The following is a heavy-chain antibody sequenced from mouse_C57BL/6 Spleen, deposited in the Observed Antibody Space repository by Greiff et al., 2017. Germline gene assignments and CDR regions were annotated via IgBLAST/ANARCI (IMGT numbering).Heavy chain of an antibody. D-gene: IGHD1-1*01. CDR1: GFTFTDYY. J-gene: IGHJ2*01. V-gene: IGHV14-1*01. CDR2: IDPEDGDT. CDR3: AKWVYYGSGDY. Sequence: EVQLQQSGAELVRPGASVKLSCTASGFTFTDYYMHWVKQRPEQGLEWIGRIDPEDGDTEYAPKFKGKATLTADTSSTTAYMQLSSLTSEGTAVYFSAKWVYYGSGDYWGQGTTLTVSA.